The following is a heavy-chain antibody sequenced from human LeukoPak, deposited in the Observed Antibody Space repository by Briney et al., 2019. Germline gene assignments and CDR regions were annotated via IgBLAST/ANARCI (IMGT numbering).Heavy chain of an antibody. J-gene: IGHJ5*02. CDR3: TTDRMIYATNWAVSWFDP. Sequence: GGSLRLSCASSGITFTNAWLTWVRQAPGKGLEWVGRVKTKGDGGAADYAAPVKGRFTISRDDSTKTLYLQMNSLKTEDTAVYYCTTDRMIYATNWAVSWFDPWGQGTLVTVSS. CDR1: GITFTNAW. CDR2: VKTKGDGGAA. D-gene: IGHD2-8*01. V-gene: IGHV3-15*01.